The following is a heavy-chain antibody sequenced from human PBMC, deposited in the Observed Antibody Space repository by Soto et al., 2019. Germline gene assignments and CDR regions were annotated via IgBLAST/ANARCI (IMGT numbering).Heavy chain of an antibody. CDR1: GFTFSNYA. Sequence: QVQLVESGGGVVQPGRSLRLSCAASGFTFSNYAMHWVRQAPGKGLEWVAVISYDGRNEFYADSVKGRFTISRDSSKNTLYLHMNSLRGEDTAVYYCSKASDFGGMGHYYYSYGMDVWGQGTTVTVSS. CDR3: SKASDFGGMGHYYYSYGMDV. V-gene: IGHV3-30*18. CDR2: ISYDGRNE. J-gene: IGHJ6*02. D-gene: IGHD4-17*01.